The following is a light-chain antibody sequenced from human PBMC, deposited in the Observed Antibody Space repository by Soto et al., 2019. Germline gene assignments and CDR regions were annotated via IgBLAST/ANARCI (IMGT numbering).Light chain of an antibody. CDR2: EVS. Sequence: QSALTQPASVSGSPGQSITFSCTGTSSDIGGYNYVSWYQQHPGKAPKLMIYEVSNRPSGVSDRFSGSKSGNTASLTISGPQAEDRADYYLTSKTSNTPNYVFGTGTKVTVL. CDR3: TSKTSNTPNYV. CDR1: SSDIGGYNY. J-gene: IGLJ1*01. V-gene: IGLV2-14*01.